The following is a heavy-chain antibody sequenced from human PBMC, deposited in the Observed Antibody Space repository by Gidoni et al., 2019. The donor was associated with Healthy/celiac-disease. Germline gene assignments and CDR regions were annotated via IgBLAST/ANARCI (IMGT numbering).Heavy chain of an antibody. D-gene: IGHD1-7*01. Sequence: QVQLVESGGGVVQPGRSLRLSCAASGFTFRSFGMNWVRQAPGKGLEWVAVIWYDGSNKYYADSVKGRFTISRDNSKNTLYLQMNSLRAEDTAVYYCARDGWNYVLFAPSYYFDYWGQGTLVTVSS. CDR1: GFTFRSFG. CDR2: IWYDGSNK. J-gene: IGHJ4*02. CDR3: ARDGWNYVLFAPSYYFDY. V-gene: IGHV3-33*01.